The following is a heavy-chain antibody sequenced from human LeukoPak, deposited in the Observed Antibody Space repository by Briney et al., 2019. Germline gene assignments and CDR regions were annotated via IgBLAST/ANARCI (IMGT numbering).Heavy chain of an antibody. V-gene: IGHV3-23*01. CDR1: GFTFSSYA. J-gene: IGHJ4*02. CDR3: AKDTRGSMTTTEGLFDY. Sequence: GGSLRLSRAASGFTFSSYAMSWVRQAPGKGLEWVPAISGSGGSTYYADSVKGRFTISRDNSKNTLYLQMNSLRAEDTAVYYCAKDTRGSMTTTEGLFDYWGQGTLVTVSS. CDR2: ISGSGGST. D-gene: IGHD4-17*01.